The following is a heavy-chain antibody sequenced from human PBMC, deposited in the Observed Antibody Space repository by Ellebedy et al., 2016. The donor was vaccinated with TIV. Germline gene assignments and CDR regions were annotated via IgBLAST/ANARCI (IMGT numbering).Heavy chain of an antibody. J-gene: IGHJ6*02. V-gene: IGHV1-2*02. CDR2: INPNSGGT. D-gene: IGHD6-13*01. CDR1: GYTFTGYY. Sequence: AASVKVSCKASGYTFTGYYMHWVRQAPGQGLEWMGWINPNSGGTNYAQKFQGRVTMTRDTSISTAYMELSRLRCDDTAVYYCARDEQQLVHFYGMDVWGQGTTVTVSS. CDR3: ARDEQQLVHFYGMDV.